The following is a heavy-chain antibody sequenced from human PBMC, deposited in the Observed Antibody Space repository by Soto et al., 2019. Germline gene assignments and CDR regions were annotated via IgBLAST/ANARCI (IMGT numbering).Heavy chain of an antibody. CDR2: IYYSGST. CDR3: ARDTGWGDFWSGPGDV. D-gene: IGHD3-3*01. Sequence: QVQLQESGPGLVKPSETLSLTCTVSGGSVSSGSYYWSWIRQPPGKGLEWIGYIYYSGSTNYNPSLNSRVTISVDTSKNQFSLKLSSVTAADTAVYYCARDTGWGDFWSGPGDVWGQGTTVTVSS. J-gene: IGHJ6*02. V-gene: IGHV4-61*01. CDR1: GGSVSSGSYY.